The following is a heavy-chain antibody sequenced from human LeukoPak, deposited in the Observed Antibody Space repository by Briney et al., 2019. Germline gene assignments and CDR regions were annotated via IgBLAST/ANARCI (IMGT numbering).Heavy chain of an antibody. Sequence: GGSLRLSCAASGFTFSSYAMSWVRQAPGKGLEWVSAIYSGGTTYYADSVKGRFTISRDNSKNTLYLQINSLRAEDTAVYYCARDGSNYYYGMDVWGQGTTVTVSS. CDR2: IYSGGTT. J-gene: IGHJ6*02. CDR1: GFTFSSYA. D-gene: IGHD2-15*01. V-gene: IGHV3-53*01. CDR3: ARDGSNYYYGMDV.